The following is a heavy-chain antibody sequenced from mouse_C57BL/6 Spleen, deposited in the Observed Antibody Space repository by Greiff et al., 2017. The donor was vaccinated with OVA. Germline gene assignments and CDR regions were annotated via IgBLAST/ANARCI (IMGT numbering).Heavy chain of an antibody. CDR1: GYTFTDYY. V-gene: IGHV1-26*01. J-gene: IGHJ2*01. CDR2: INPNNGGT. Sequence: VQLQRSGPELVKPGASVKISCKASGYTFTDYYMNWVKQSHGKSLEWIGDINPNNGGTSYNQKFKGKATLTVDKSSSTAYMELRSLTSEDSAVYYCARDDYFDDWGQGTTLTVSS. CDR3: ARDDYFDD.